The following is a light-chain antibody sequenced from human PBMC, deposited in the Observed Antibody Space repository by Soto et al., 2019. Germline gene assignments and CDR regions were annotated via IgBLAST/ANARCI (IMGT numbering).Light chain of an antibody. Sequence: MTQSPATLSVSPGGRATLSCRASEDVSSKLAWYQQKPGLPPRLVIYDASTRATGIPGRFSGSGSGKDFTLTISGLQSEDFAIYYCLQYDTWPPGTFGQGTKVDIK. V-gene: IGKV3-15*01. CDR3: LQYDTWPPGT. CDR1: EDVSSK. CDR2: DAS. J-gene: IGKJ1*01.